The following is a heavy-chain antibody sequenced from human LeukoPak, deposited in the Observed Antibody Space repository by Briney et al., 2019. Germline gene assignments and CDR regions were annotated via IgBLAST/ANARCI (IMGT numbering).Heavy chain of an antibody. J-gene: IGHJ5*02. D-gene: IGHD3-10*01. V-gene: IGHV1-69*04. CDR3: ARVHGPGSYFFDP. Sequence: ASVKVSCKASGGTFSSYAISWVRQAPGQGLEWMGRIIPILGIANYAKKFQGRVTITADKSTSKANRERSGVRSEYTAVYYCARVHGPGSYFFDPWGQGTLVTVSS. CDR2: IIPILGIA. CDR1: GGTFSSYA.